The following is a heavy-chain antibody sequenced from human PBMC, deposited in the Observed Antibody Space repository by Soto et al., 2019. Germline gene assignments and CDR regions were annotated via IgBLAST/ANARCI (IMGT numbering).Heavy chain of an antibody. V-gene: IGHV1-69*12. CDR1: GGTFSSYA. CDR3: ARWSVDYYDSSVYYPEFFQH. CDR2: IIPIFGTA. D-gene: IGHD3-22*01. J-gene: IGHJ1*01. Sequence: QVQLVQSGAEVKKPGSSVKVSCKASGGTFSSYAISWVRQAPGQGLEWMGGIIPIFGTANYAQKFQGRVTITADEATITASMELSSLRSEDTAVYYCARWSVDYYDSSVYYPEFFQHWGQGTLVTVSS.